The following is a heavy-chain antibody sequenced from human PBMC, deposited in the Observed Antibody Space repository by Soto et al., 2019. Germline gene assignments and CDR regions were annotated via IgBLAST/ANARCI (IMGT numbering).Heavy chain of an antibody. D-gene: IGHD1-26*01. CDR3: AKILQVGDDADYYYGMDV. CDR1: GFTFSSYG. V-gene: IGHV3-30*18. CDR2: ISYDGSNK. J-gene: IGHJ6*02. Sequence: QVQLVESGGGVVQPGRSLRLSCAASGFTFSSYGMHCVRQAPGKGLEWVAVISYDGSNKYYADSVKGRFTISRDNSKNTLDLQRNSLRAEDTAVYHCAKILQVGDDADYYYGMDVGGQGTTVTVSS.